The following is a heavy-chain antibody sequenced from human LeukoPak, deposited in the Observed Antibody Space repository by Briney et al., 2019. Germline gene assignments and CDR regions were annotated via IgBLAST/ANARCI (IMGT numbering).Heavy chain of an antibody. Sequence: SETLSLTCSVSGGSITNNGYYWGWIRQSPETGLEWIGSMHYSGSTYYNPSLNSRVTISVDTSKNQFSLKLTSVTAADTAVYYCCGSGWFAGPFGYWGQGALVTVSS. V-gene: IGHV4-39*07. CDR2: MHYSGST. J-gene: IGHJ4*02. CDR1: GGSITNNGYY. D-gene: IGHD6-19*01. CDR3: CGSGWFAGPFGY.